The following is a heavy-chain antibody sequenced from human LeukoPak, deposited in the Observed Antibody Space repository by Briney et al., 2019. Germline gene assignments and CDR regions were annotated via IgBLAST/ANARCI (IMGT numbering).Heavy chain of an antibody. J-gene: IGHJ2*01. D-gene: IGHD2-15*01. CDR1: EFKFDDYA. V-gene: IGHV3-9*01. CDR2: ISWSSGHM. CDR3: VRSVVVVAATPTHFDL. Sequence: GRSLTLSCAAAEFKFDDYAMHWVRQGPGKGLEWVAGISWSSGHMEYAESVKGRFTISRDNARNALYLQMDGLRRDDTALYYCVRSVVVVAATPTHFDLWGRGTQVIVSS.